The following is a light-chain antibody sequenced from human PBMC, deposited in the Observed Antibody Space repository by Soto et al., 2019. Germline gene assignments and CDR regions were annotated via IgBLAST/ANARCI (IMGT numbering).Light chain of an antibody. Sequence: QSALTQPASVSGSAGQSITISCTGTSSDVGGYNYVSWYQQHPGKAPKLMIYEVSNRPSGVSNRFSGSTSGNTASLTISGLXAEDEADYYCSSYTSSSTLGLFGTGTKVTLL. J-gene: IGLJ1*01. CDR2: EVS. V-gene: IGLV2-14*01. CDR3: SSYTSSSTLGL. CDR1: SSDVGGYNY.